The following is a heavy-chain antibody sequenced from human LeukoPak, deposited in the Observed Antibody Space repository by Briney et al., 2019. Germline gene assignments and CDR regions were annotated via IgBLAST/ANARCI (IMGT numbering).Heavy chain of an antibody. J-gene: IGHJ4*02. CDR3: AREGHDILTGSYYFDY. V-gene: IGHV4-30-2*01. Sequence: SETLSLTCAVSGGSISSGGYSWSWIRQPPGKGLEWIGYIYHSGSTYYNPSLKSRVPISVDRSKNQFSLKLSSVTAADTAVYYCAREGHDILTGSYYFDYWGQGTLVTVSS. D-gene: IGHD3-9*01. CDR2: IYHSGST. CDR1: GGSISSGGYS.